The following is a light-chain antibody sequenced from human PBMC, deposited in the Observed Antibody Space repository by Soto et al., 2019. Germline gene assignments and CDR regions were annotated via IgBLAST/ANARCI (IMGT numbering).Light chain of an antibody. Sequence: QLVLTQPPSVSGAPGQRVPISCTGSSSNIGAGYDVHWYQQLPGTAPKLLIYGNSNRPSGVPDRFSGSKSGTSASLAITGLQAEDEADYYSQSYDSSLSGSVVFGGGTKLTVL. CDR1: SSNIGAGYD. J-gene: IGLJ2*01. V-gene: IGLV1-40*01. CDR3: QSYDSSLSGSVV. CDR2: GNS.